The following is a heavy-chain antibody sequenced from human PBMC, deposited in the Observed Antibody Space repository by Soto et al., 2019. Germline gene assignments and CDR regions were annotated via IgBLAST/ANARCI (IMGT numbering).Heavy chain of an antibody. J-gene: IGHJ5*02. D-gene: IGHD6-13*01. CDR2: IYPGDSDT. CDR3: ARNSLSLAAGYWFDP. CDR1: GYSFTSYW. V-gene: IGHV5-51*01. Sequence: GESLKISCKGSGYSFTSYWIGWVRQMPGKGLEWMGIIYPGDSDTRYSPSFQGQVTISADKSISTAYLQWSSLKASDTAMYYCARNSLSLAAGYWFDPWGQGTLVTVSS.